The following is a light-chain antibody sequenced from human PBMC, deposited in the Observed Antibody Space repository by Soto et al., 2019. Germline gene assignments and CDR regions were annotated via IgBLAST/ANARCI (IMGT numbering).Light chain of an antibody. CDR3: QQYNSYPIT. V-gene: IGKV1-5*03. J-gene: IGKJ5*01. Sequence: DIPMTQSPSTLSASVGDRVTITCRASQSISSWLAWYQQKPGKAPKLLIYKASSLESVVPSRFSGSGSGTEFTLTCSSLQHDDFATYYCQQYNSYPITFGQGTRLEIK. CDR1: QSISSW. CDR2: KAS.